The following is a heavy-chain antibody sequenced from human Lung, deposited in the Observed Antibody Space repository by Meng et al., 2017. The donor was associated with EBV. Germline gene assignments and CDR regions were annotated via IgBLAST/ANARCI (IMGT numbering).Heavy chain of an antibody. CDR3: ARVDAVFWSGFDMADNWFDA. V-gene: IGHV3-23*04. CDR2: SHSSGPT. J-gene: IGHJ5*02. Sequence: EVQVVESRVGLVQPGGSLRLSCAASGCTFSSYAMSWVRQAPGRGLEWVSVSHSSGPTYYADSVKGRFIISTDNSKNTLYLQMNGLRAEDTAVYYCARVDAVFWSGFDMADNWFDAWGQGTLVTVSS. D-gene: IGHD3-3*01. CDR1: GCTFSSYA.